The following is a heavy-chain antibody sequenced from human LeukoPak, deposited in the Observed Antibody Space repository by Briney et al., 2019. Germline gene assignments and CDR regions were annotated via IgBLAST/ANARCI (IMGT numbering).Heavy chain of an antibody. CDR3: AKFDGSSWFYLDS. V-gene: IGHV1-8*01. CDR2: MDPKSGNS. Sequence: ASLKVSCKASGYTFTTYDINWVRPATGQGLEWMGWMDPKSGNSGLAQKFQGRVTMTRDASISTAYMELTRLSSDDTAVYYCAKFDGSSWFYLDSWGQGTLVTVSS. J-gene: IGHJ4*02. D-gene: IGHD6-13*01. CDR1: GYTFTTYD.